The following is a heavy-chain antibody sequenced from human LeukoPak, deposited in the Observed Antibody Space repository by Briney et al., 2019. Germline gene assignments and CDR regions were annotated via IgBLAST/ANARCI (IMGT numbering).Heavy chain of an antibody. CDR3: GTWAFYHSLDA. CDR2: INKGGDRT. V-gene: IGHV3-43*02. CDR1: GFTFAAYA. D-gene: IGHD2/OR15-2a*01. Sequence: PGGSLRLSCTASGFTFAAYAMHWVRQAPGKGLEWVCLINKGGDRTYYAASVKGRFTISRDNSKNSPCLQMNSLRNDDTGLYYCGTWAFYHSLDAWGQGTTVTVSS. J-gene: IGHJ6*02.